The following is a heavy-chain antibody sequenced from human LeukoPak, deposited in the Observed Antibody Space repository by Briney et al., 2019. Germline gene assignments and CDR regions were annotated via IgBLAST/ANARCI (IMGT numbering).Heavy chain of an antibody. Sequence: SETLSLTCTVPGGSISSYYWSWIRQPPGKGLEWIGNIYDSGSTNYNPSLKSRLTTSVDTSKNQCSLKLSSVTAADTAVYYCARQSISGSSLSYFDYWGQGTLVNVSS. J-gene: IGHJ4*02. CDR2: IYDSGST. D-gene: IGHD3-22*01. CDR1: GGSISSYY. V-gene: IGHV4-59*01. CDR3: ARQSISGSSLSYFDY.